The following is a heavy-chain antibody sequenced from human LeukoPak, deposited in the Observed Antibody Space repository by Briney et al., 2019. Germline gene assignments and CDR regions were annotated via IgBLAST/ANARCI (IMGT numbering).Heavy chain of an antibody. J-gene: IGHJ6*03. CDR3: ARILLWFGELLHMDV. CDR2: INHSGST. CDR1: GGSFSGYY. D-gene: IGHD3-10*01. Sequence: SETLSLTCAVYGGSFSGYYWSWIRQPPGKGLEWIGEINHSGSTNYNPSLKSQVTISVDTSKNQFSLKLSSVTAADTAVYYCARILLWFGELLHMDVWGKGTTVTVSS. V-gene: IGHV4-34*01.